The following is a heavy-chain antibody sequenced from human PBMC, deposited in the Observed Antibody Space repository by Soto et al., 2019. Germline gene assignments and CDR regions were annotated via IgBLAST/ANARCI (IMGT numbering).Heavy chain of an antibody. CDR1: GFTFSTYS. D-gene: IGHD6-19*01. J-gene: IGHJ4*02. Sequence: GGSLRLSCAAPGFTFSTYSMNWVRQAPGKGLEWVSYISSSSTIYYADSVKGRFTISRDNAKNSLYLQMNSLRDEDTAVYYCAREWVFGSGLDYWGQGTLVTVSS. CDR2: ISSSSTI. CDR3: AREWVFGSGLDY. V-gene: IGHV3-48*02.